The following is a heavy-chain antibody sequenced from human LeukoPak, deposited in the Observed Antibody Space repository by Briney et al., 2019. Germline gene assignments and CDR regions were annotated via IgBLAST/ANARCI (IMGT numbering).Heavy chain of an antibody. J-gene: IGHJ3*02. CDR2: IRFDGGNK. D-gene: IGHD1-26*01. V-gene: IGHV3-30*02. CDR1: GFTLSNYG. Sequence: GGSLRLSCAASGFTLSNYGMHWVRQAPGKGLEWVAFIRFDGGNKYYAESVKGRFTISRDNSKNTLCLQMNSLRAEDTAVYYCARDVVRGTSLDAFDIWGQGTKVTVSS. CDR3: ARDVVRGTSLDAFDI.